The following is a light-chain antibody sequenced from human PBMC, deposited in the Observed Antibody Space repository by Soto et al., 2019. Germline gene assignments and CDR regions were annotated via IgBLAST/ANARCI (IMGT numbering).Light chain of an antibody. CDR1: NIGSKS. CDR2: DNS. J-gene: IGLJ2*01. Sequence: SYELTQPPSVSVAPGQTARITCGGNNIGSKSVHWYQQKPGQAPVLVVYDNSDRPSGIPDQFSGSNSGNTATLTISRVEAGDEADYYCQVWDSSSDLVFGGGTKVTVL. CDR3: QVWDSSSDLV. V-gene: IGLV3-21*02.